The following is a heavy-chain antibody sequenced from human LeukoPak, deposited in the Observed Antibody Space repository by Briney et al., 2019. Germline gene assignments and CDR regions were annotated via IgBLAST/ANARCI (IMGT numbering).Heavy chain of an antibody. CDR1: GYTFTSYD. V-gene: IGHV1-8*01. D-gene: IGHD2-15*01. CDR2: MNPNSGNT. CDR3: ARSCSGGSRYSARLGTDY. J-gene: IGHJ4*02. Sequence: ASVKVSCKASGYTFTSYDINWVRQATGQGLEWMGWMNPNSGNTGYAQKFQGTVTMTRNTSISTAYMELTSLRSEDTAVYYCARSCSGGSRYSARLGTDYWGQETLVTVSS.